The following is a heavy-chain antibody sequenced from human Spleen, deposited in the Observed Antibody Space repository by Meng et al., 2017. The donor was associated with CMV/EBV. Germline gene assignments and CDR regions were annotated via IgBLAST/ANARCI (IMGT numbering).Heavy chain of an antibody. CDR3: AKGGGERVTFDAMDV. Sequence: SLKISCTASGFTFDDFAMHWVRQTPGEGLEWVSGFSGNTGFIAYADSVKGRFTISRDNAKKTLSLQMDSLRPEDTALYYCAKGGGERVTFDAMDVWDQGTTVTVSS. J-gene: IGHJ6*02. D-gene: IGHD2-21*02. CDR1: GFTFDDFA. CDR2: FSGNTGFI. V-gene: IGHV3-9*01.